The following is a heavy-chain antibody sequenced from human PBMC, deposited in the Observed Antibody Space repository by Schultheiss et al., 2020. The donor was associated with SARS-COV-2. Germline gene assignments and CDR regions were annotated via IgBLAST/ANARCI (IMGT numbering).Heavy chain of an antibody. D-gene: IGHD3-10*01. CDR3: ARVRILWFGEGPFDY. J-gene: IGHJ4*02. CDR2: INHSGST. V-gene: IGHV4-34*01. CDR1: GGSFSGYY. Sequence: SETLSLTCAVYGGSFSGYYWSWIRQPPGKGLEWIGEINHSGSTNYNPSLKSRVTISVDTSKNQFSLKLSSVTAEDTAVYYCARVRILWFGEGPFDYWGQGTLVTVSS.